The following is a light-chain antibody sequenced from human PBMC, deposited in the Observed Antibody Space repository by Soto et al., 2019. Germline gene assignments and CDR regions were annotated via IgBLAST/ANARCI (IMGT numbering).Light chain of an antibody. CDR3: QQYNNWPWT. Sequence: IVMTQSPTTLSVSPGGRATLSCRASQSISDTLAWYQQKPGQAPRLLIYGASTRAPGFPARFSGSGSGTDFTLTISSLQSEDFAVYYCQQYNNWPWTFGQGTKVDI. CDR1: QSISDT. V-gene: IGKV3-15*01. J-gene: IGKJ1*01. CDR2: GAS.